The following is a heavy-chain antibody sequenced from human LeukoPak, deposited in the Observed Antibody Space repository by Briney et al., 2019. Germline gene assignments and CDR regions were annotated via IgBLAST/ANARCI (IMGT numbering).Heavy chain of an antibody. V-gene: IGHV3-21*01. CDR1: GFTFSSYS. D-gene: IGHD4-17*01. Sequence: KAGGSLRLSCAASGFTFSSYSMNWVRQAPGKGLEWVSSISSSSSYIYYADSVKGRFTISRDSAKNSLYLQMNSLRAEDTAVYYCARDPLYGDPSYYFDYWGQGTLVTVSS. CDR3: ARDPLYGDPSYYFDY. J-gene: IGHJ4*02. CDR2: ISSSSSYI.